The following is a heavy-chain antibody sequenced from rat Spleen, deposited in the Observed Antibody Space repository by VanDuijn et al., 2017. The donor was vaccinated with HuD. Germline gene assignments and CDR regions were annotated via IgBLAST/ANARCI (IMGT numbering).Heavy chain of an antibody. J-gene: IGHJ1*01. D-gene: IGHD1-1*01. Sequence: EVQLVESGGGLVQPGRSLKLSCVASGFTFNNYWMTWIRQAPGKGLEWVASITNTGGSTYYTDSVKGRFTISRDNAKSTLYLQMNSLRSEDTATYYCTGRVTTHALGYWYVDFWGPGTMVTVSS. CDR3: TGRVTTHALGYWYVDF. CDR1: GFTFNNYW. V-gene: IGHV5-31*01. CDR2: ITNTGGST.